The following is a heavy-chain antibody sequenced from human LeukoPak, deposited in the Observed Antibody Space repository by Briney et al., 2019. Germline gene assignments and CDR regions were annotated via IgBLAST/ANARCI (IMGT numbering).Heavy chain of an antibody. CDR1: GGTFSSYA. D-gene: IGHD4-17*01. CDR3: ARDRSDYSAGYFDY. Sequence: SVKVSCKASGGTFSSYAISWVRQAPGQGLEWMGGIIPIFGTANYAQKFQGRVTITADESASTAYMELSSLRSEDTAVYYCARDRSDYSAGYFDYWGQGTLVTVSS. J-gene: IGHJ4*02. V-gene: IGHV1-69*13. CDR2: IIPIFGTA.